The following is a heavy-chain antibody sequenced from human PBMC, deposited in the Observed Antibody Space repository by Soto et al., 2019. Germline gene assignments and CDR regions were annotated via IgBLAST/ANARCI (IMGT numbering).Heavy chain of an antibody. V-gene: IGHV4-59*08. CDR3: ASQHYYDSSGYYVVY. Sequence: SETLSLTCTVSGGSISSYYWIWIRQPPGKGLEWIGYIYYSGSTNYNPSLKSRVTISVDTSKNQFSLKLSSVTAADTAVYYCASQHYYDSSGYYVVYWGQGTLVTVSS. D-gene: IGHD3-22*01. CDR2: IYYSGST. CDR1: GGSISSYY. J-gene: IGHJ4*02.